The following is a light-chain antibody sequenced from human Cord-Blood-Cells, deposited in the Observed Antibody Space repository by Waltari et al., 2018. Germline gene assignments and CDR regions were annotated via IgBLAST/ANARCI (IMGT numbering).Light chain of an antibody. J-gene: IGLJ3*02. CDR3: CSYAGSYTWV. CDR2: DVS. Sequence: QSALTQPRSVSGSPGQSVTISCTGTSSDVGGYNYVSWYQQHPGKAPKLMIYDVSTRPSGLPDRFSRSKSGDTASLTISGLEAEDEADYYCCSYAGSYTWVFGGGTKLTVL. CDR1: SSDVGGYNY. V-gene: IGLV2-11*01.